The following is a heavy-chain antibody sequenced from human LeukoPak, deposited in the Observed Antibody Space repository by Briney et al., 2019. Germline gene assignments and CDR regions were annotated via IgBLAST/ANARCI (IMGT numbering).Heavy chain of an antibody. J-gene: IGHJ6*02. D-gene: IGHD5-12*01. Sequence: LETLSLTCAVYGGSFSGYYWSWIRQPPGKGLEWIGEINHSGSTNYNPSLKSRVTISVDTSKNQFSLKLSSVTAADTAVYYCARGQKVATIPEGYYYYYGMDVWGQGTTVTVSS. V-gene: IGHV4-34*01. CDR2: INHSGST. CDR1: GGSFSGYY. CDR3: ARGQKVATIPEGYYYYYGMDV.